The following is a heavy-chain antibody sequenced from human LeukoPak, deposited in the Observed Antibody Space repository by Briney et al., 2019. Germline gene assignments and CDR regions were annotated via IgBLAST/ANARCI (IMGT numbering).Heavy chain of an antibody. D-gene: IGHD3-22*01. J-gene: IGHJ4*02. Sequence: GGSLRLSCSASGFTFSSYAMYWVRQAPGKGLEYVSGISSNGGSTYYADSVKGRFTISRDNSKNTLYLQMSSLRAEDTAVYYCVNRGGLLLYFIYWGQGTLVTVSS. V-gene: IGHV3-64D*06. CDR2: ISSNGGST. CDR1: GFTFSSYA. CDR3: VNRGGLLLYFIY.